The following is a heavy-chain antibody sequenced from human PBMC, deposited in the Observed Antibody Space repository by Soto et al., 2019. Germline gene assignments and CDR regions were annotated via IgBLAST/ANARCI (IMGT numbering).Heavy chain of an antibody. D-gene: IGHD6-6*01. CDR3: AKEEVDSSSSRSH. V-gene: IGHV3-30*18. CDR2: ISYDGSNK. CDR1: GFTFSSYG. Sequence: PGGSLRLSCAASGFTFSSYGMHWVRQAPGKGLEWVAVISYDGSNKYYADSVKGRFTISRDNSKNTLYLQMNSLRAEDTAVYYCAKEEVDSSSSRSHWGQGTLVTVSS. J-gene: IGHJ1*01.